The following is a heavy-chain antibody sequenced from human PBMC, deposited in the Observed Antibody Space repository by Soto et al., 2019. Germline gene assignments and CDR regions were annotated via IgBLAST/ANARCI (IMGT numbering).Heavy chain of an antibody. CDR3: AKDRGLLRYHFDY. V-gene: IGHV3-9*01. CDR1: GFTFDDYA. CDR2: ISWNSGSI. D-gene: IGHD3-22*01. Sequence: GGSLRLSCAASGFTFDDYAMHWVRQAPGKGLEWVSGISWNSGSIGYADSVKGRFTVSRDNAKNSLYLQMNSLRAEDTALYYCAKDRGLLRYHFDYWGQGTLVTVSS. J-gene: IGHJ4*02.